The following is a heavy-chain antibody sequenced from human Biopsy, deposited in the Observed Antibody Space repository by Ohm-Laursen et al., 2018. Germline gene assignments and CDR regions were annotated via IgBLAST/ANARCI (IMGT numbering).Heavy chain of an antibody. J-gene: IGHJ4*02. CDR3: ARAVAGTGGVFDS. CDR2: INPSGGST. Sequence: GSSVKVSCKVSGYTFTGYHVHWVRQAPGQGLEWMASINPSGGSTTYAQRFQGRLIMTRDTSTSSIYMELSSLRSEDTAIYFCARAVAGTGGVFDSWGQGTLVTVSS. D-gene: IGHD6-19*01. V-gene: IGHV1-46*01. CDR1: GYTFTGYH.